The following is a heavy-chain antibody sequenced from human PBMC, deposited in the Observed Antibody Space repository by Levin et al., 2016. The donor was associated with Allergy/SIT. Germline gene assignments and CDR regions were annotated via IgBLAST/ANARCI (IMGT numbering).Heavy chain of an antibody. CDR3: AKDSYYDSSGNFDY. V-gene: IGHV3-30*18. CDR2: ISYDGSNK. J-gene: IGHJ4*02. D-gene: IGHD3-22*01. Sequence: VRQAPGKGLEWVAVISYDGSNKYYADSVKGRFTISRDNSKNTLYLQMNSLRAEDTAVYYCAKDSYYDSSGNFDYWGQGTLVTVSS.